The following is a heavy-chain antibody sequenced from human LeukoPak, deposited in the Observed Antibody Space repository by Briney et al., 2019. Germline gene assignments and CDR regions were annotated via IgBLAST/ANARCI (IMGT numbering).Heavy chain of an antibody. CDR2: INQSGRI. V-gene: IGHV4-34*01. Sequence: SETLSLTCAVYGGGTSFSGYFWSWIRQPPGKGLEWIGEINQSGRITYNPSLKSRGTISVDTSKNHFSLKLSSVTAADTAVYYCARDLGDVVPAARNKYYYYGMDVWGQGTTVTVSS. CDR1: GGGTSFSGYF. J-gene: IGHJ6*02. CDR3: ARDLGDVVPAARNKYYYYGMDV. D-gene: IGHD2-2*01.